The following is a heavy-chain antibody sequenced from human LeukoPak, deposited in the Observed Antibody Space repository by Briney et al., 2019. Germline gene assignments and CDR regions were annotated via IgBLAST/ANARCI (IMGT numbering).Heavy chain of an antibody. CDR2: INPNSGGR. Sequence: ASVKVSCKASGYTFIAYYMHWVRQAPGQGLEWMGWINPNSGGRNYAQKFQGRVTMTRDTSISTAYMDLSRLRSDDTAVYYCARGMGVLVPAATWFDPWGQGTLVTVSS. D-gene: IGHD2-2*01. CDR1: GYTFIAYY. CDR3: ARGMGVLVPAATWFDP. V-gene: IGHV1-2*02. J-gene: IGHJ5*02.